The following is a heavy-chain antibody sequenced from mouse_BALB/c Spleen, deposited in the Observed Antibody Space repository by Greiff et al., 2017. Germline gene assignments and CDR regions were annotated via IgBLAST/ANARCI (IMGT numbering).Heavy chain of an antibody. Sequence: LQQPGSELVRPGASVKLSCKASGYTFTSYWMHWVKQRPGQGLEWIGNIYPGSGSTNYDEKFKSKATLTVDTSSSTAYMQLSSLTSEDSAVYYCTREGTGKVDYWGQGTTLTVSS. J-gene: IGHJ2*01. D-gene: IGHD4-1*01. CDR1: GYTFTSYW. CDR2: IYPGSGST. CDR3: TREGTGKVDY. V-gene: IGHV1S22*01.